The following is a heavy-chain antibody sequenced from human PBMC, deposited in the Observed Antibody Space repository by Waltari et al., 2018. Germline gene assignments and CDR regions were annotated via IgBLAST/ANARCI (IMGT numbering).Heavy chain of an antibody. CDR1: GFTVSSNY. Sequence: EVQLVETGGGLIQPGGSLRLSCAASGFTVSSNYMSWVRQAPGKGLEWVSVIYSGGSTYYADSGKGRFTISRDNSKNTLYLQMNSLRAEDTAVYYCARGPTGVVITYWGQGTLVTVSS. CDR2: IYSGGST. D-gene: IGHD3-3*01. J-gene: IGHJ4*02. CDR3: ARGPTGVVITY. V-gene: IGHV3-53*02.